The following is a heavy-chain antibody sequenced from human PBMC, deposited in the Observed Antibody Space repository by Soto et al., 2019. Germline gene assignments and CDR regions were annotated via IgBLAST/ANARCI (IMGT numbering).Heavy chain of an antibody. CDR2: IYYDGTT. V-gene: IGHV4-59*01. CDR3: SMGAAGYRYGYNYGMDV. D-gene: IGHD5-18*01. CDR1: GGSINSYY. Sequence: SETLSLTCTVSGGSINSYYWRWIRQTPGRGLEWIGYIYYDGTTTYNPSLNSLVTISVHPSKPHFSLKLSSVTTADTAVYYCSMGAAGYRYGYNYGMDVWGKGTTVTVSS. J-gene: IGHJ6*04.